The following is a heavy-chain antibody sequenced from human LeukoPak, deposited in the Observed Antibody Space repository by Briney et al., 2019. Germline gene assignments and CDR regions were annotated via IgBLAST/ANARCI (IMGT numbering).Heavy chain of an antibody. V-gene: IGHV1-18*01. Sequence: ASVKVSCKSSGYTFTSYGISWVRQAPGQGLEWMGWISAYNGNTNYAQKLQGRVTMTTDTSTSTAYMELRSLRSDDTAVYYCARDGGRFAAAAGTRGYYYYYMDVWGKGTTVTISS. CDR2: ISAYNGNT. J-gene: IGHJ6*03. CDR3: ARDGGRFAAAAGTRGYYYYYMDV. CDR1: GYTFTSYG. D-gene: IGHD6-13*01.